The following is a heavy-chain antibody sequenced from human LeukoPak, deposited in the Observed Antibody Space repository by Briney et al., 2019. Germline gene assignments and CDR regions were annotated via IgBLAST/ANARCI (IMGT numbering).Heavy chain of an antibody. CDR1: GYSISSGYY. CDR3: ARGRGGLRFYY. D-gene: IGHD5-12*01. Sequence: SETLSLTCAVSGYSISSGYYWGWIRQPPGKGLEWIGSIYHSGSTYYNPSLKSRVTISVDTSKNQFSLKLSSVTAADTAVYYCARGRGGLRFYYWGQGTLVTVSS. CDR2: IYHSGST. J-gene: IGHJ4*02. V-gene: IGHV4-38-2*01.